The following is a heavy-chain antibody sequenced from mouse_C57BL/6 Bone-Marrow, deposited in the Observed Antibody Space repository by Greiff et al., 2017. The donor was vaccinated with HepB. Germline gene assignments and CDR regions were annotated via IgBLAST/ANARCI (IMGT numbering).Heavy chain of an antibody. V-gene: IGHV5-9-1*02. J-gene: IGHJ4*01. CDR3: TRDHGVTTGYYAMDY. CDR2: ISSGGDYI. D-gene: IGHD2-2*01. Sequence: EVKVVESGEGLVKPGGSLKLSCAASGFTFSSYAMSWVRQTPEKRLEWVAYISSGGDYIYYADTVKGRFTISRDNARNTLYLQMSSLKSEDTAMYYCTRDHGVTTGYYAMDYWGQGTSVTVSS. CDR1: GFTFSSYA.